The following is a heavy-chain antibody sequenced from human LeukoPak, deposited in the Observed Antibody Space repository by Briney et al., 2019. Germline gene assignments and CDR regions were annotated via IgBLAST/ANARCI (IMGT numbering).Heavy chain of an antibody. CDR1: GFIFSSYS. Sequence: GGSLRLSFAASGFIFSSYSMIWVRQAPGKGLEWVSSISSSSSYIYYADSVKGRFTISRDNAKNSLYLQMNSLRAEDTAVYYCARADYGDYRREYFFDYWGQGTLVTVSS. J-gene: IGHJ4*02. V-gene: IGHV3-21*06. D-gene: IGHD4-17*01. CDR2: ISSSSSYI. CDR3: ARADYGDYRREYFFDY.